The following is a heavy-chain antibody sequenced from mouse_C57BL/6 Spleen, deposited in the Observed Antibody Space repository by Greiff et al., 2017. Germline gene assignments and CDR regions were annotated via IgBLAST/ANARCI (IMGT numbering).Heavy chain of an antibody. J-gene: IGHJ1*03. CDR1: GFTFSDYG. V-gene: IGHV5-17*01. D-gene: IGHD2-12*01. CDR3: SRPEMRYGYFDV. Sequence: EVKLVESGGGLVKPGGSLKLSCAASGFTFSDYGMHWVRQAPEKGLEWVAYISSGSSSIYYADTVKGRITLSRDNTKNTLFLQMTSLRSEDTAMYSCSRPEMRYGYFDVWGTGTTVTVSS. CDR2: ISSGSSSI.